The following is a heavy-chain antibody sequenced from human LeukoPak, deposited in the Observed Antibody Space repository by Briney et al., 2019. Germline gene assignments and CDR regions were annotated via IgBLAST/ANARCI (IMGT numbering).Heavy chain of an antibody. CDR2: ISAYNGNT. Sequence: ASVKVSCKASGYTFTSYGISWVRQAPGQGLEWMGWISAYNGNTNYAQKLQGRVTMTTDTSTSTAYMELRSPRAEDTAVYYCAKATNDPSGYRIDYWGQGTLVTVSS. CDR1: GYTFTSYG. D-gene: IGHD3-22*01. V-gene: IGHV1-18*01. J-gene: IGHJ4*02. CDR3: AKATNDPSGYRIDY.